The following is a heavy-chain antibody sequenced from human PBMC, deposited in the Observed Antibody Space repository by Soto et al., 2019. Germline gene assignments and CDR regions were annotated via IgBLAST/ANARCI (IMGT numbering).Heavy chain of an antibody. V-gene: IGHV4-39*01. Sequence: QLQLQESGPGLVKPSETLSLTCTVSGGSISSSSYYWGWIRQPPGKGLEWIGSIYYSGSTYYNPSLKSRVTISVDTSKNQFSLKLSSVTAADTAVYYCARLVAVAGTKSQTYDYWGQGTLVTVSS. J-gene: IGHJ4*02. D-gene: IGHD6-19*01. CDR2: IYYSGST. CDR1: GGSISSSSYY. CDR3: ARLVAVAGTKSQTYDY.